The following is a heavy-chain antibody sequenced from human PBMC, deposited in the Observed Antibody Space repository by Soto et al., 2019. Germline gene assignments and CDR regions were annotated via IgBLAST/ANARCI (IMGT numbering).Heavy chain of an antibody. Sequence: SETLSLTCTVSGDSIRSYYWSWIRQPPGKGLEWIGYISYSGSANYNPSLKSRVTASADTSKNQISLKLSSVTAADTAVYYCARGRRGSRTYYFDYWGQGTLVTVSS. V-gene: IGHV4-59*08. J-gene: IGHJ4*02. CDR1: GDSIRSYY. CDR3: ARGRRGSRTYYFDY. D-gene: IGHD1-26*01. CDR2: ISYSGSA.